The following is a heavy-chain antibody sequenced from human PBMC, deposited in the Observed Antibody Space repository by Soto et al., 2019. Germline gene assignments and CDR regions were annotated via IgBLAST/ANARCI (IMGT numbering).Heavy chain of an antibody. CDR3: ARAYYDFSRGMDV. J-gene: IGHJ6*02. V-gene: IGHV3-23*01. CDR2: INGRGGST. CDR1: GFTFSDYA. Sequence: EVQLLESGGGLVQPGGSLRLSCAASGFTFSDYAMNWVRQAPGKGLGWVSGINGRGGSTYYADSVKGRFTISRDNSKNTLYLQMNSLRAEDTAVYYCARAYYDFSRGMDVWGQGTTVTVSS. D-gene: IGHD3-3*01.